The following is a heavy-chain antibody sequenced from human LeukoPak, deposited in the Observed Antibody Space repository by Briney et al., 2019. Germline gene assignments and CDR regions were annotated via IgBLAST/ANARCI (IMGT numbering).Heavy chain of an antibody. V-gene: IGHV3-30*03. CDR2: ISYDGSNK. Sequence: GGSLRLSCAASGFTSSSHGMHWVRQAPGKGLEWVAVISYDGSNKYYADSVKGRFTISRDNSKNTLYLQMNSLRAEDTAVYYCAGRREGGGFDYWGQGTLVTVSS. CDR3: AGRREGGGFDY. CDR1: GFTSSSHG. J-gene: IGHJ4*02. D-gene: IGHD1-26*01.